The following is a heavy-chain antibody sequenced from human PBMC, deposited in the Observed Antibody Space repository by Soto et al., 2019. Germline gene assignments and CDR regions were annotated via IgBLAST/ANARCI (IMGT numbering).Heavy chain of an antibody. D-gene: IGHD6-13*01. V-gene: IGHV4-34*01. CDR2: INHSGST. CDR3: ARVSGAAAGTYDPYYFDY. CDR1: GGSFSGYY. J-gene: IGHJ4*02. Sequence: QVQLQQWGAGLLKPSETLSLTCAVYGGSFSGYYWSWIRQPPGKGLEWIGEINHSGSTNYNPSLMSRVTISVDTSKNQFSLKLSSVTAADTAVYYCARVSGAAAGTYDPYYFDYWGQGTLVTVSS.